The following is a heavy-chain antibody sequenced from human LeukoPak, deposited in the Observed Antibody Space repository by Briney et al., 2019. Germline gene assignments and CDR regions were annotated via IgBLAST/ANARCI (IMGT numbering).Heavy chain of an antibody. CDR3: ATDRGNYSIDY. Sequence: ASMKVSCKASGYSFTGYYMHWVRQAPGQGLEWMGWINPNSGGTNYVQKFQGRVTMTRDTSISTAYMELSRLRSDDTAVYYCATDRGNYSIDYWGQGTLVTVSS. J-gene: IGHJ4*02. CDR2: INPNSGGT. V-gene: IGHV1-2*02. D-gene: IGHD1-7*01. CDR1: GYSFTGYY.